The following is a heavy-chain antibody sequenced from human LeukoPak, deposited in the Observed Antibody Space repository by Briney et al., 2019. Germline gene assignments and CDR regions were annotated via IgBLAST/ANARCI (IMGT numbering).Heavy chain of an antibody. CDR1: GFTVSSNY. J-gene: IGHJ4*02. CDR2: IYSGGNT. D-gene: IGHD2-2*01. V-gene: IGHV3-66*01. Sequence: PGGSLRLSCAASGFTVSSNYMSWVRPAPRKGLEWVSVIYSGGNTYYADSVKGRFTISRDNSQNTLYLQMNSLRVEDTAVYYCAKASSETNFDYWGQGTLVTVSS. CDR3: AKASSETNFDY.